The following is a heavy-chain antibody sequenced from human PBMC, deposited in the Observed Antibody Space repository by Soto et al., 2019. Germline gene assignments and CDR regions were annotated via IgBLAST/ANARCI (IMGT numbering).Heavy chain of an antibody. CDR2: IIPIFGTA. CDR1: GGTFSSYA. J-gene: IGHJ3*02. Sequence: QVQLVQSGAEVKKPGSSVKVSCKASGGTFSSYAISWVRQAPGQGLEWMGGIIPIFGTANYAQKFQGRVTIXXDXSXXTAYMELSSLRSEDTAVYYCARPLMATILEVAFDIWGQGTMVTVSS. CDR3: ARPLMATILEVAFDI. V-gene: IGHV1-69*05. D-gene: IGHD5-12*01.